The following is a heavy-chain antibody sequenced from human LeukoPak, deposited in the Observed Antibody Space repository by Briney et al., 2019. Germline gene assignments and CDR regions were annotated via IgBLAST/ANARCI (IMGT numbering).Heavy chain of an antibody. CDR2: INPNSGGT. CDR3: ARDLPYDYVWGSYRYIDSSGY. J-gene: IGHJ4*02. V-gene: IGHV1-2*02. CDR1: GYTFTGYY. D-gene: IGHD3-16*02. Sequence: GASVKVSCKASGYTFTGYYMHWVRQAPGQGLEWMGWINPNSGGTNYAQKFQGRVTVTRDTSISTAYMELSRLRSDDTAVYYCARDLPYDYVWGSYRYIDSSGYWGQGTLVTVSS.